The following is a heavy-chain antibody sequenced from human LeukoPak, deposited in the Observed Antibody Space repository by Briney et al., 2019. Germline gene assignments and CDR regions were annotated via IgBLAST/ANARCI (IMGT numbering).Heavy chain of an antibody. CDR3: AEVGGSYHYFDY. Sequence: GGSLRLSCAASGFSFSNYPMSWVRQAPGKVLERVSAISTSGASTYFADSVKGRFTISRDNSKNTLYLQMSSLRAEDTAIYYCAEVGGSYHYFDYWGQGTLVTVSS. CDR2: ISTSGAST. V-gene: IGHV3-23*01. D-gene: IGHD1-26*01. J-gene: IGHJ4*02. CDR1: GFSFSNYP.